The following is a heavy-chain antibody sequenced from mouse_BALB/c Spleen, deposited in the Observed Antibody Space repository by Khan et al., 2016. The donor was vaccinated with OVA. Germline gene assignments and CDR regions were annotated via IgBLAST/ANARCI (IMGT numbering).Heavy chain of an antibody. CDR1: GYTFINYW. CDR2: INPSTGYT. D-gene: IGHD1-1*01. V-gene: IGHV1-7*01. CDR3: ARRGLRWDFDY. Sequence: VELVESGAELAKPGASVKMSCKASGYTFINYWILWVKQRPGQGLEWIGYINPSTGYTEYNQNFKDKATLTADKSSSTAYMQLSSLTSEDSAVYYCARRGLRWDFDYCGQGTTLTVSS. J-gene: IGHJ2*01.